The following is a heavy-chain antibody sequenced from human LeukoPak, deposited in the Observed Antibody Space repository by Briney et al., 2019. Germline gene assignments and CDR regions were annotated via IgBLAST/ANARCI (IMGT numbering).Heavy chain of an antibody. CDR1: GGSVSSGSYY. D-gene: IGHD2-15*01. CDR3: ARALGYCSGGSCTRGYNWFDP. V-gene: IGHV4-39*01. J-gene: IGHJ5*02. Sequence: PSETLSLTCTVSGGSVSSGSYYWSWIRQPPGKGLEWIGSIYYGGSTYYNPSLKSRVTISVDTSMNQFSLKLSFVTTADTAVYYCARALGYCSGGSCTRGYNWFDPWGQGTLVTVPS. CDR2: IYYGGST.